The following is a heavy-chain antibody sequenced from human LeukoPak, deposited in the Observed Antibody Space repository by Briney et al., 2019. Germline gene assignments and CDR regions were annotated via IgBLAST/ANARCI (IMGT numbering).Heavy chain of an antibody. CDR2: INHSGST. CDR3: ASFPLNYDSSGYYSFFDY. J-gene: IGHJ4*02. Sequence: SETLSLTCAVYGGSFSGYYWSWIRQPPGKGLEWIGEINHSGSTNYNPSLKSRVTISVDTSKNQFSLKLSSVTAADTAVYYCASFPLNYDSSGYYSFFDYWGQGTLVTASS. D-gene: IGHD3-22*01. V-gene: IGHV4-34*01. CDR1: GGSFSGYY.